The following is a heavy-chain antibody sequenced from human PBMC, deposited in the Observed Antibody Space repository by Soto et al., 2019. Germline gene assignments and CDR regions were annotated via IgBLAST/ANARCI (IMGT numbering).Heavy chain of an antibody. CDR2: IYYSGST. J-gene: IGHJ6*02. D-gene: IGHD4-4*01. Sequence: QVQLQESGPGLVKPSQTLSLTCTVSGGSISSGDYYWSWIRQPPGKGLEWIVYIYYSGSTNYNPSLKSRVTISVDTSKNQFSLKLSSVTAADTAVYYCARDIWTTVHYGMDVWGQGTTVTVSS. CDR3: ARDIWTTVHYGMDV. V-gene: IGHV4-30-4*01. CDR1: GGSISSGDYY.